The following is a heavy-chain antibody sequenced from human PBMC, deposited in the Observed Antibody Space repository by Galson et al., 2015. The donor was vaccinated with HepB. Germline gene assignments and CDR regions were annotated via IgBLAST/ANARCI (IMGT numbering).Heavy chain of an antibody. V-gene: IGHV3-74*01. D-gene: IGHD6-19*01. CDR1: GFTFSSYW. Sequence: LRLSCAASGFTFSSYWMHWVRQAPGKGLVWVSRINTDGGSTNYADSVKGRFTISRDNAKNTVYLHMNSLRVEDTAVYYCARSRVERIVAGTFDNWGQGTLVTVSS. CDR2: INTDGGST. CDR3: ARSRVERIVAGTFDN. J-gene: IGHJ4*02.